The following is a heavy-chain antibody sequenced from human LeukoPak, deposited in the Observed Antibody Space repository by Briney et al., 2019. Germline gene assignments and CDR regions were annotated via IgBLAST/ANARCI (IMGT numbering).Heavy chain of an antibody. CDR1: GFTFSDYY. D-gene: IGHD1-7*01. J-gene: IGHJ4*02. Sequence: GGSLRLSCAASGFTFSDYYMSWIRQAPGKGLEWVSGISRDSGTIVYADSVKGRFTISRDNAKNSLYLQMGSLTTEDTALYYCVAKKGGTASFDYWGQGTLVTVSS. CDR3: VAKKGGTASFDY. CDR2: ISRDSGTI. V-gene: IGHV3-9*01.